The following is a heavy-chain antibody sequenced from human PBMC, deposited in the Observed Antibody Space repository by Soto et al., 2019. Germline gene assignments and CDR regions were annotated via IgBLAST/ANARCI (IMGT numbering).Heavy chain of an antibody. J-gene: IGHJ5*02. CDR1: GGTFSSYT. CDR3: ALGAGPYIRYWCHP. CDR2: IIPILGIA. V-gene: IGHV1-69*02. D-gene: IGHD1-1*01. Sequence: QVQLVQSGAEVKKPGSSVKVSCKASGGTFSSYTISWVRQAPGQGLEWMGRIIPILGIANYAQKFQGRVTITADKSTSTAYRELSSLRSEDTAVYYCALGAGPYIRYWCHPWGQGTLVTVSS.